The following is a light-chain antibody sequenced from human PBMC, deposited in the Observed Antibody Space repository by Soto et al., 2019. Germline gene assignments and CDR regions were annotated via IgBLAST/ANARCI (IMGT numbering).Light chain of an antibody. CDR2: GTS. CDR1: QSVGSK. Sequence: EIGMTQSPATLSVSPGERATLSCRASQSVGSKLAWYQQKPGQAPRLLIYGTSSRATGIPDRFSGSGSGTDFTLTISRLEPEDFAVYYCQQYGNSPITFGQGTRLEI. J-gene: IGKJ5*01. V-gene: IGKV3-20*01. CDR3: QQYGNSPIT.